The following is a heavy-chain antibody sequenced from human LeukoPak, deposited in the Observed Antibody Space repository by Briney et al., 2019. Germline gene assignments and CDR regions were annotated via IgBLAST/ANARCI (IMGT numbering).Heavy chain of an antibody. V-gene: IGHV4-39*01. Sequence: SETLSLTCTVSGGSISSSSYYWGWIRQPPGKGLEWIGSIYYSGSTYYNPSLKSRVTISVDTSKNQFSLKLSSVTAADTAVYYCARQFGSRGPDDAFDIWGQGKMVTVSS. CDR1: GGSISSSSYY. CDR2: IYYSGST. J-gene: IGHJ3*02. D-gene: IGHD3-16*01. CDR3: ARQFGSRGPDDAFDI.